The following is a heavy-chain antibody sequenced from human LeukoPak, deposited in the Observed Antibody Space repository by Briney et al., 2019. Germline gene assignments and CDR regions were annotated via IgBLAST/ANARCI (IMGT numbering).Heavy chain of an antibody. J-gene: IGHJ4*02. CDR2: ISSSSSTI. Sequence: AGGSLRLSCAASGFIFSSHSMNWVRQAPGKGLEWVSYISSSSSTIYYADSVKGRFTISRDNAKNSLYLQMNSLRAEDTAVYYCARGAYYYEDWGQGTLVTVSS. CDR1: GFIFSSHS. V-gene: IGHV3-48*01. D-gene: IGHD3-22*01. CDR3: ARGAYYYED.